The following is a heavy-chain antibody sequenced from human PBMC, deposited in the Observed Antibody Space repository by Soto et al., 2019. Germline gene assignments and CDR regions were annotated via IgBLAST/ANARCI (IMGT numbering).Heavy chain of an antibody. CDR2: TYYRSKWYN. D-gene: IGHD3-16*02. CDR3: AREASLYDYVWGSYRYYFDY. V-gene: IGHV6-1*01. CDR1: GDSVSSNSAA. J-gene: IGHJ4*02. Sequence: KQSQTLSLTCAISGDSVSSNSAAWNWIRQSPSRGLEWLGRTYYRSKWYNDYAVSVKSRITINPDTSKNQFSLQLNSVTPEDTAVYYCAREASLYDYVWGSYRYYFDYWGQGTLVTVSS.